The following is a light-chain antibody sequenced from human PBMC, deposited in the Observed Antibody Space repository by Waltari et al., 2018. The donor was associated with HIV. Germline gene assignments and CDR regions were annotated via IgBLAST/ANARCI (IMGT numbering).Light chain of an antibody. CDR1: QSLVYRDGNTY. CDR2: KVS. V-gene: IGKV2-30*01. J-gene: IGKJ1*01. CDR3: MQGTHWPWT. Sequence: DLVMTQSPLSLPFTLGQPASIPCRSSQSLVYRDGNTYLNCFQQRPGPPPRRLIYKVSNRDSGVPDRVSGSGSGTDFTLTISRVEAEDVGVYYCMQGTHWPWTFGQGTKVEIK.